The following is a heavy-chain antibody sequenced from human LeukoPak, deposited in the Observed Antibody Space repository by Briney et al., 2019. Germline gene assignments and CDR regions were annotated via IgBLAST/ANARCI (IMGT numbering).Heavy chain of an antibody. CDR1: GGSISSYY. CDR2: IYYSGST. CDR3: ARVSSSWYSGHFDY. J-gene: IGHJ4*02. V-gene: IGHV4-59*01. Sequence: PSETLSLTCTVSGGSISSYYWSWIRQPPGKGLEWIGYIYYSGSTNYNPSLKSRVTISVDTSKNQFSLKLSSVTAADTAVYYCARVSSSWYSGHFDYWGQGTLVTVSS. D-gene: IGHD6-13*01.